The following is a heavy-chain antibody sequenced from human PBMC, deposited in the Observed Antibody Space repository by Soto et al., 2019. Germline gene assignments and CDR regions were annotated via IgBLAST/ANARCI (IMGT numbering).Heavy chain of an antibody. V-gene: IGHV4-34*01. CDR2: INHSGST. D-gene: IGHD3-3*01. CDR1: GGSFSGYY. J-gene: IGHJ5*02. Sequence: SETLSLTCAVYGGSFSGYYWSWIRQPPGKGLEWIGEINHSGSTNYNPSLKSRVTISVDTSKNQFSLKLSSVTAADTAVYYCARGRGYDFWSGYYNPARSRWFDPWGQGTLVTVSS. CDR3: ARGRGYDFWSGYYNPARSRWFDP.